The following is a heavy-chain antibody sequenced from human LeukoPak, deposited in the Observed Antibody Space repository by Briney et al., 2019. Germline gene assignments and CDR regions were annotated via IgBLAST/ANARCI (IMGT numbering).Heavy chain of an antibody. D-gene: IGHD3-22*01. CDR2: IKQDGSEK. CDR3: ARDRHYYDSSGYRYIDY. Sequence: GGSLRLSCAASGFTFSSYWMSWVRQAPGKGLEWVANIKQDGSEKYYVDSVKGRFTISRDNAKNSLYLQMNSLRAEDTAVYYCARDRHYYDSSGYRYIDYWGQGTLVTVSS. V-gene: IGHV3-7*01. CDR1: GFTFSSYW. J-gene: IGHJ4*02.